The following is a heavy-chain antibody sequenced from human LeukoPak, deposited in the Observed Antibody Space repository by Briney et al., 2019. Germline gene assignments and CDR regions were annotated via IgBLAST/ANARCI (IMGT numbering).Heavy chain of an antibody. D-gene: IGHD3-10*01. CDR1: GFIFSNYA. J-gene: IGHJ4*02. V-gene: IGHV3-30*01. CDR3: ARDSTYWYDSGSSGPHYFDY. CDR2: ISSDGAKT. Sequence: GRSPRLSCAASGFIFSNYAMHWVRQAPGKGLEWVALISSDGAKTYHADSVKGRFSISRDNSKNTLSLQLNSLRAEDTSVYYCARDSTYWYDSGSSGPHYFDYWGQGTLVTVSS.